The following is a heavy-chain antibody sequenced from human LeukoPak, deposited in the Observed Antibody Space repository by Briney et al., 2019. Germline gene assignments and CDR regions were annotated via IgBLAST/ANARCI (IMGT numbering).Heavy chain of an antibody. D-gene: IGHD3-16*01. Sequence: ASVKVSCKASGYTFSSYGISWVRQAPGQGLEWMGWMNPNSGNTGYAQKFQGRVTMTRNNSISTAYMELSSLRSEDTAVYYCARALHGGSYIRNLNYMDVWGKGTTVTISS. CDR3: ARALHGGSYIRNLNYMDV. CDR2: MNPNSGNT. CDR1: GYTFSSYG. J-gene: IGHJ6*03. V-gene: IGHV1-8*02.